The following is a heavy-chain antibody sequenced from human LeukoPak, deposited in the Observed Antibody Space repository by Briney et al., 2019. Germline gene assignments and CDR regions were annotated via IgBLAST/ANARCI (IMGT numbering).Heavy chain of an antibody. J-gene: IGHJ4*02. V-gene: IGHV1-2*06. CDR3: ASQRAGYYDFWSGYYPFDY. CDR1: GYTFTGYY. D-gene: IGHD3-3*01. Sequence: ASVKVSCKASGYTFTGYYMHWVRQAPGQGLEWMGRINPNSGGTNYAQKFQGRVTMTRDTSISTAYMELSRLRSDDTAVYYCASQRAGYYDFWSGYYPFDYWGQGTLVTVSS. CDR2: INPNSGGT.